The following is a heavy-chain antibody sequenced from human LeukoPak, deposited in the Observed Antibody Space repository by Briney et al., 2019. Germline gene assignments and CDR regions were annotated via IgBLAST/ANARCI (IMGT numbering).Heavy chain of an antibody. J-gene: IGHJ6*03. V-gene: IGHV4-59*01. CDR2: IYYSGST. CDR3: ARDLLGTEGRYYYMDV. D-gene: IGHD3-10*01. CDR1: GGSISSYY. Sequence: SETLSLTCPVSGGSISSYYRRWIAQPPGKGLEWIGYIYYSGSTNYNPSLKSRVTISVDTSKNQFSLKLSSVTAADTAVYYCARDLLGTEGRYYYMDVWSKGTTVTVSS.